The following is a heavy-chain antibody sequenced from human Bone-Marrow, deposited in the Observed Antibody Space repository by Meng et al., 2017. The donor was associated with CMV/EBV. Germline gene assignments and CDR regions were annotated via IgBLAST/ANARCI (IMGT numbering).Heavy chain of an antibody. J-gene: IGHJ2*01. CDR3: ARIARHCSGGSCYSFANYWYFDL. CDR2: LNQVGNGR. Sequence: GGSLRLSCEGSGFTFSGFWMTWVRLPPGKGLEWVACLNQVGNGRYYVDSVKGRFTISRDNAKNSLYLQMNSLRDEDTAMYYCARIARHCSGGSCYSFANYWYFDLWGRGTLVTVSS. D-gene: IGHD2-15*01. CDR1: GFTFSGFW. V-gene: IGHV3-7*03.